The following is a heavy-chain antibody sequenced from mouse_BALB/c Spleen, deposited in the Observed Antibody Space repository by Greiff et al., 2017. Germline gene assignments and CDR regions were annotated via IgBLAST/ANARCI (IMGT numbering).Heavy chain of an antibody. CDR3: ARHADYGNYPWYFDV. V-gene: IGHV5-9-3*01. Sequence: EVKLMESGGGLVKPGGSLKLSCAASGFTFSSYAMSWVRQTPEKRLEWVATISSGGSYTYYPDSVKGRFTISRDNAKNTLYLQMSSLRSEDTAMYYCARHADYGNYPWYFDVWGAGTTVTVSS. CDR1: GFTFSSYA. CDR2: ISSGGSYT. D-gene: IGHD2-1*01. J-gene: IGHJ1*01.